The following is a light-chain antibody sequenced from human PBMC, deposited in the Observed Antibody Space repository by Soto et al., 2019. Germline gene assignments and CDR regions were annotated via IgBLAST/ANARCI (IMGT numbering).Light chain of an antibody. J-gene: IGLJ3*02. CDR1: SSDIGAYNY. Sequence: QSVLTQPASVSGSPGQSITISCTGTSSDIGAYNYVSWYQQHPGKAPQLMIYEVSNRPSGVSYRFSGSKSGNTASLTISGLQAEDEADYYCISFTTATTWVFGGGTKLTVL. CDR2: EVS. CDR3: ISFTTATTWV. V-gene: IGLV2-14*01.